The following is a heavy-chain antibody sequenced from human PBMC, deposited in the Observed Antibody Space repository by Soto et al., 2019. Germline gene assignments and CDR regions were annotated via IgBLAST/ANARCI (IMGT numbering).Heavy chain of an antibody. J-gene: IGHJ4*01. CDR3: ARDRATYYYDSSGYSSLNY. V-gene: IGHV1-69*13. CDR1: GGTFSSYA. D-gene: IGHD3-22*01. CDR2: IIPIFGTA. Sequence: SVKVSCKASGGTFSSYAISWVRQAPGQGLEWMGGIIPIFGTANYAQKFQGRVTITADESTSTAYMELSSLRSEDTAVYYCARDRATYYYDSSGYSSLNYWGQEPWSPSPQ.